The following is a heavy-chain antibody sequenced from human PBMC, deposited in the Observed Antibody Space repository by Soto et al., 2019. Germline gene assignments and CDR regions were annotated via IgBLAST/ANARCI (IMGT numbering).Heavy chain of an antibody. CDR2: IYSGGST. CDR3: ARDGGGDGVDCNNLFDP. D-gene: IGHD2-21*01. J-gene: IGHJ5*02. V-gene: IGHV3-53*01. Sequence: EVQLVESGGGLIQPGGSLKLSCAVSGLDVSGNYMTWVRQAPGKGLEWVSVIYSGGSTYYADSVKGRFTISRDTSKNTLYLEMNSLRAEDTAVYYCARDGGGDGVDCNNLFDPWGQGTLVTVSP. CDR1: GLDVSGNY.